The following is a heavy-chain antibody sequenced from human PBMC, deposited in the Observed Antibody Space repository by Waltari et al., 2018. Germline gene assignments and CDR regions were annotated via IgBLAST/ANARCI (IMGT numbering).Heavy chain of an antibody. J-gene: IGHJ5*02. V-gene: IGHV4-39*01. CDR2: IYYSGGT. CDR3: ARHWKKSGYRFDP. Sequence: QLQLQESGPGLVRPSETLSLTCSVAGGSISSGSFYWGWIRQSPGKGLEWIGSIYYSGGTYYNSNPKGRVTISGDTSKKHFSLKPSSVTAADTAVYYWARHWKKSGYRFDPWGQGTLVTVSS. CDR1: GGSISSGSFY. D-gene: IGHD5-12*01.